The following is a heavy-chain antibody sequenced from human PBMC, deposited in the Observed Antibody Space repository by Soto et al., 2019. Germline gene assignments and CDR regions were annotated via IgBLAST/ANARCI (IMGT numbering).Heavy chain of an antibody. CDR3: ARVTEYYYGMDV. Sequence: ASVKVSCKASGYTFTSYAMHWVRQAPGQRLEWMGWISAYNGNTNYAQKLQGRVTMTTDTSTSTAYMELRSLRSDDTAVYYCARVTEYYYGMDVWGQGTTVTVSS. V-gene: IGHV1-18*01. J-gene: IGHJ6*02. CDR1: GYTFTSYA. CDR2: ISAYNGNT.